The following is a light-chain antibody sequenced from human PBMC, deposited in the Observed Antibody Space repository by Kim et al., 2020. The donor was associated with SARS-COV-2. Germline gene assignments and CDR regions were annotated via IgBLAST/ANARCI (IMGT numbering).Light chain of an antibody. CDR3: QAWDSSTKV. CDR1: KLGDKY. V-gene: IGLV3-1*01. J-gene: IGLJ1*01. Sequence: SYELTQPPSVSVSPGQTASITCSGDKLGDKYACWYQQKPGQSPVLDIYQDSKRPSGIPERFSGSNSGNTATLTISGTQAMDEADYYCQAWDSSTKVFGTGTKVTVL. CDR2: QDS.